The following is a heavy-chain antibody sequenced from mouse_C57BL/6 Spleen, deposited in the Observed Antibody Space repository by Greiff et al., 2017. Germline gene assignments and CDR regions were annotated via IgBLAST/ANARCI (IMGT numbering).Heavy chain of an antibody. CDR3: ARLGFYYGSSYAMDY. CDR2: INPNNGGT. V-gene: IGHV1-22*01. Sequence: VPLQQSGPELVKPGASVKMSCKASGYTFTDYNMHWVKQSHGKSLEWIGYINPNNGGTSYNQKFKGKATLTVNKSSSTAYMELRSLTSEDSAVYYCARLGFYYGSSYAMDYWGQGTSVTVSS. D-gene: IGHD1-1*01. CDR1: GYTFTDYN. J-gene: IGHJ4*01.